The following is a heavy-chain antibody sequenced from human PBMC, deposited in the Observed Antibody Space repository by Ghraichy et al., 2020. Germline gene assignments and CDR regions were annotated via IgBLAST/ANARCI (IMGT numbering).Heavy chain of an antibody. CDR1: GGSFSTYY. V-gene: IGHV4-59*01. J-gene: IGHJ4*02. CDR2: LYYSGST. Sequence: SQTLSLTCTVSGGSFSTYYWSWIRQPPGKGLEWIGYLYYSGSTNYNPSLESRVTISVDTSKNQFSLELSSVTAADTAVYYCARGWGERYYLKYFDYWGQGTLVTVSS. D-gene: IGHD1-26*01. CDR3: ARGWGERYYLKYFDY.